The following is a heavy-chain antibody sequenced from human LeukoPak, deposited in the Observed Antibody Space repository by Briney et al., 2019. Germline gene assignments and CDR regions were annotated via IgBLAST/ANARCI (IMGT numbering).Heavy chain of an antibody. D-gene: IGHD2-2*01. CDR1: GGTFSSYA. J-gene: IGHJ5*02. CDR2: IIPIFGTA. CDR3: ARSYCSSTSCYPNWLDP. V-gene: IGHV1-69*01. Sequence: ASVKVSCKASGGTFSSYAISWVRQAPGQGLEWMGGIIPIFGTANYAQKFQGRVTITADESTSTAYMELSSLRSEDTAVYYCARSYCSSTSCYPNWLDPWGQGTLVTVSS.